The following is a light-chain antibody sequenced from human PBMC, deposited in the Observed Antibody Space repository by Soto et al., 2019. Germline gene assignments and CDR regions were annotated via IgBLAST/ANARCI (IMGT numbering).Light chain of an antibody. Sequence: DIQMTQSPSSRSESVGDRVTITCRASQSISSYLNWYQQKPGKAPKLLIYAASSLQSGVPSRFSGSGSGTDFTLTISSLQPEDFATYYCQQSYSTPRTFGGGTKVDIK. CDR2: AAS. V-gene: IGKV1-39*01. CDR3: QQSYSTPRT. J-gene: IGKJ4*01. CDR1: QSISSY.